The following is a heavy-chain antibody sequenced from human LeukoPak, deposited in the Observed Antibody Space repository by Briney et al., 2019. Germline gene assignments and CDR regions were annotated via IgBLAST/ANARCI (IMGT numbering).Heavy chain of an antibody. CDR2: INHSGGT. D-gene: IGHD2-8*02. V-gene: IGHV4-34*01. Sequence: PSETLSLTCAVYGGSFSGYYWSWIRQPPGKGLEWIGEINHSGGTNYNPSLKSRVTISVDTSKNQFSLKLSSVTAADTAVYYCARALTRGYCTGGVCYRSPGCYDYWGQGTLVTVSS. J-gene: IGHJ4*02. CDR1: GGSFSGYY. CDR3: ARALTRGYCTGGVCYRSPGCYDY.